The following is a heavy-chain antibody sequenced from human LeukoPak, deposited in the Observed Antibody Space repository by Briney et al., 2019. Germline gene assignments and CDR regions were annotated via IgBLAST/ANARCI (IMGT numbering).Heavy chain of an antibody. CDR3: ARCLSRSGSYAY. CDR1: GYTFTSYD. Sequence: GASVKVFCKASGYTFTSYDINWVRQATGQGLEWMGWMNPNSGNTGYAQKFQGRVTMTRNTSISTAYMELSSLRSEDTAVYYCARCLSRSGSYAYWGQGTLVTVS. CDR2: MNPNSGNT. J-gene: IGHJ4*02. V-gene: IGHV1-8*01. D-gene: IGHD3-10*01.